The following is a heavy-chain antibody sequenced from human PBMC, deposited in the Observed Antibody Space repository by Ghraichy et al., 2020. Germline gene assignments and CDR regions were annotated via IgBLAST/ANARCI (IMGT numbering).Heavy chain of an antibody. V-gene: IGHV3-74*01. Sequence: GGSLRLSCAASGFTFSNYWMHWVRQAPGKGLVWVSRINNDGSTTSYADSVKGRFTISRDNAKNTLFLQMNSLRAEDTAVYYCARGRYCSTTSCYAGLGVLVPWGQGTLVTVSS. CDR2: INNDGSTT. CDR3: ARGRYCSTTSCYAGLGVLVP. CDR1: GFTFSNYW. D-gene: IGHD2-2*01. J-gene: IGHJ5*02.